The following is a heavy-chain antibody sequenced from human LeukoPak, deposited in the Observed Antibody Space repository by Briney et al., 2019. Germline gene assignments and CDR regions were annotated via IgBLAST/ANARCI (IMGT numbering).Heavy chain of an antibody. CDR1: GFTFSSYG. Sequence: GGSLRLSCAASGFTFSSYGMHWVRQAPGKGLVWVSRINSDGSSTNYADSVKGRFTISRDNAKNTLYLQMNSLRAEDTAVYYCARDNPYYGMDVWGQGTTVTVSS. CDR2: INSDGSST. CDR3: ARDNPYYGMDV. J-gene: IGHJ6*02. V-gene: IGHV3-74*01.